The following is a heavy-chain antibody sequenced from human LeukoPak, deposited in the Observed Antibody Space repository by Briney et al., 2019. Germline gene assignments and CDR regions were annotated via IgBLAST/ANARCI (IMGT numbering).Heavy chain of an antibody. CDR1: GYTFTSYA. CDR3: AREPPPHYDILTGYDSPGLFDP. D-gene: IGHD3-9*01. V-gene: IGHV7-4-1*02. CDR2: INTNTGNP. J-gene: IGHJ5*02. Sequence: ASVKVSCKASGYTFTSYAMNWVRQAPGQGLEWMGWINTNTGNPTYAQGFTGRFVFSLDTSVSTAYLQISSLKAEDTAVYYCAREPPPHYDILTGYDSPGLFDPWGQGTLVTVSS.